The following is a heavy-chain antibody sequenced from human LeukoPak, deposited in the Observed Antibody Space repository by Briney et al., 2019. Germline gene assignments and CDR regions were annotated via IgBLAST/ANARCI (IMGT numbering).Heavy chain of an antibody. D-gene: IGHD3-22*01. Sequence: ASVKVSCKASGYTFTGYYMHWVRQAPGQGLEWMGWINPNSGGTNYAQKFQGRVTMTRDTSISTAYMELSRLRSDDTAVYYCAREGYYYDSSGSQTGDYWGQGTLVTVSS. V-gene: IGHV1-2*02. J-gene: IGHJ4*02. CDR1: GYTFTGYY. CDR2: INPNSGGT. CDR3: AREGYYYDSSGSQTGDY.